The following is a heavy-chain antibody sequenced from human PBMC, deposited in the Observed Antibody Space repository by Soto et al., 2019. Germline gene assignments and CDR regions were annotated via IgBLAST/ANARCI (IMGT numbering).Heavy chain of an antibody. J-gene: IGHJ4*02. D-gene: IGHD6-13*01. CDR1: GDSINAANW. CDR2: VSHDGRT. V-gene: IGHV4-4*02. Sequence: QVQLQESGPGLVKPSGTLSLTCAVSGDSINAANWWSWVRQAPGKGLVWIGEVSHDGRTTYNPSLRSRATISMDKSKNHFSLNLNSVTAADTAVYFCARTEAAAGDFDFWGRGTLVTVSS. CDR3: ARTEAAAGDFDF.